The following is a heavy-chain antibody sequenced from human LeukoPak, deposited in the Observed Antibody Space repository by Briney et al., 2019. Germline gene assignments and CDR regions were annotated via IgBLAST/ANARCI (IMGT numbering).Heavy chain of an antibody. J-gene: IGHJ1*01. V-gene: IGHV4-34*01. D-gene: IGHD3-22*01. CDR2: ISHSGST. Sequence: SETLSLTCAVYGGSFSGYYWSWIRQPPGKGLEWIGEISHSGSTNYNPSLKSRVTISVDTSKNQFSLKLSSVTAADTAVYYCARDSYDSSGYSAEYFQHWGQGTLVTVSS. CDR3: ARDSYDSSGYSAEYFQH. CDR1: GGSFSGYY.